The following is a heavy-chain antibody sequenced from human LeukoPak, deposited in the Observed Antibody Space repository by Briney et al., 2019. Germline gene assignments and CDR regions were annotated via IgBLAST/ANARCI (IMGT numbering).Heavy chain of an antibody. CDR3: ASKGITMVRGVINY. D-gene: IGHD3-10*01. Sequence: SETLSLTCAVYGGSLSGYYWSWIRQPPGKGLEWIGEINHSGSTNYNPSLKSRVTISVDTSKNQFSLKLSSVTAADTAVYYCASKGITMVRGVINYWGQGTLVTVSS. V-gene: IGHV4-34*01. J-gene: IGHJ4*02. CDR2: INHSGST. CDR1: GGSLSGYY.